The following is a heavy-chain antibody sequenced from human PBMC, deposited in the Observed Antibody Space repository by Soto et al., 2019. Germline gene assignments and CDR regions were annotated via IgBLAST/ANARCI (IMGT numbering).Heavy chain of an antibody. D-gene: IGHD3-22*01. CDR3: ARRDDSVAYCFDP. J-gene: IGHJ5*02. V-gene: IGHV4-34*01. CDR1: GGSFGVDY. Sequence: SETLSLTCAVYGGSFGVDYWSWVRQPPGKGLEWIGEINRSGSISYNPSLESRVTISVDTSKSQFSLSLYSVTAADTAVYYCARRDDSVAYCFDPWSQGTLVTVSS. CDR2: INRSGSI.